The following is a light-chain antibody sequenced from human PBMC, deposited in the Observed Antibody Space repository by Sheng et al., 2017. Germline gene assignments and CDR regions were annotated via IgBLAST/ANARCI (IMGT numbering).Light chain of an antibody. J-gene: IGLJ2*01. CDR2: DVS. V-gene: IGLV2-14*01. Sequence: QSALTQPASVSGSPGQSIAISCTGTSSDVGAYNSVSWFQQHPGKAPKLLIYDVSNRPSGVSNRFSGSKSGNTASLTISGLQAEDEADYYCSSYAGSNNVIFGGGTKLTVL. CDR1: SSDVGAYNS. CDR3: SSYAGSNNVI.